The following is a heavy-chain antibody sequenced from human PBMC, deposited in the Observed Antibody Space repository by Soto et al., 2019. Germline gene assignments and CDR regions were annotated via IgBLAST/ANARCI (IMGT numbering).Heavy chain of an antibody. CDR1: GFTFSSYA. J-gene: IGHJ6*03. V-gene: IGHV3-23*01. D-gene: IGHD6-6*01. Sequence: EVQLLESGGGLVQRGGSLRLSCEVSGFTFSSYAMIWVRQAPGKGLEWVSAISDRGDSTYYAESVKGRFTISRDNSENTLFLQMNNLKADDTAVYYCASGGSSSLYYYYYMDVWGKGTTVTVSS. CDR3: ASGGSSSLYYYYYMDV. CDR2: ISDRGDST.